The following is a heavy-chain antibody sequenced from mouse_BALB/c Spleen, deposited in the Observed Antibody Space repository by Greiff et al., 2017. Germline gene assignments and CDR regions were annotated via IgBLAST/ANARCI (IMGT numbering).Heavy chain of an antibody. D-gene: IGHD1-1*01. J-gene: IGHJ4*01. CDR1: GYAFTNYL. CDR3: ARLPYYYGSSYGYAMDY. V-gene: IGHV1-54*01. CDR2: INPGSGGT. Sequence: QVQLQQSGAELVRPGTSVKVSCKASGYAFTNYLIEWVKQRPGQGLEWIGVINPGSGGTNYNEKFKGKATLTADKSSSTAYMQLSSLTSDDSAVYFCARLPYYYGSSYGYAMDYWGQGTSVTVSS.